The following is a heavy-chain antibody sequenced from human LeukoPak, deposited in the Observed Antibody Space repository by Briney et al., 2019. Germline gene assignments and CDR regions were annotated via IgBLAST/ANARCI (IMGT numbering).Heavy chain of an antibody. CDR2: ISSSGSTI. CDR3: ARDPPMVRGVIITIYYGMDV. D-gene: IGHD3-10*01. J-gene: IGHJ6*02. V-gene: IGHV3-11*01. Sequence: GGSLRLSCAASGFTFSDYYMSWIRQAPGKGLGWVSYISSSGSTIYYADSVKGRFTISRDNAKNSLYLQMNSLRAEDTAVYYCARDPPMVRGVIITIYYGMDVWGQGTTVTVSS. CDR1: GFTFSDYY.